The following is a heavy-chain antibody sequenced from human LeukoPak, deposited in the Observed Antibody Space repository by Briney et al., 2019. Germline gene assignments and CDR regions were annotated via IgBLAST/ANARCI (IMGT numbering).Heavy chain of an antibody. CDR1: GLTFSNSY. Sequence: GGSLRLPCAASGLTFSNSYMSWVRQAPGKGLEWVSLIYPSGNIYYADSVKGRFTISGDNSKNTLFLQMNSVRAEDTAIYYCARTFVSGDGYKVGYFDYWGQGTLVTVSS. CDR2: IYPSGNI. D-gene: IGHD5-24*01. V-gene: IGHV3-53*01. CDR3: ARTFVSGDGYKVGYFDY. J-gene: IGHJ4*02.